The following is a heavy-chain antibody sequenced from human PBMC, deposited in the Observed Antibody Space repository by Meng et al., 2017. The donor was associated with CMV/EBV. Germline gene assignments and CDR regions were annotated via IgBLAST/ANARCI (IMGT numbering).Heavy chain of an antibody. V-gene: IGHV5-51*01. CDR2: IYPGDSDT. CDR1: GYSFTSYW. D-gene: IGHD1-26*01. J-gene: IGHJ4*02. Sequence: GESLKISCKGSGYSFTSYWIGWVRQMPGKGLEWMGIIYPGDSDTRYSPSFQGQVTISADKSISTAYLQWSSLKASDTAMYYCARDQGESGSYGGYSYWGQGTLVTVSS. CDR3: ARDQGESGSYGGYSY.